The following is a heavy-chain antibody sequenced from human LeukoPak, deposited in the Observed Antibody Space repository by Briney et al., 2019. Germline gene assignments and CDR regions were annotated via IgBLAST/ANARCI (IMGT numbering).Heavy chain of an antibody. CDR3: ARPMGADTIYGMDV. J-gene: IGHJ6*02. D-gene: IGHD3-16*01. CDR2: ISYGGSNK. Sequence: GGSLRLSCAASGFIFSSYAMHWVRRAPGKGLEWLALISYGGSNKQYVDSVKGRFTISRDNSKNTLYLQMNSLRGEDTAVYYCARPMGADTIYGMDVWGQGTTVTVSS. V-gene: IGHV3-30-3*01. CDR1: GFIFSSYA.